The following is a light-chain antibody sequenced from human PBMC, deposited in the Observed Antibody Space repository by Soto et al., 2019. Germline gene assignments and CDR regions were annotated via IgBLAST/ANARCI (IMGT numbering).Light chain of an antibody. Sequence: MTQSPSTLSSSVGDRVTITCWASQDINDWLAWYQQKPGNAPKFLIYDASTLQSGVPSRFSGSGSGTEFTLTITSLHPDDFATYYCQSYISRRTFAQGTKVDI. CDR1: QDINDW. CDR3: QSYISRRT. CDR2: DAS. J-gene: IGKJ1*01. V-gene: IGKV1-5*01.